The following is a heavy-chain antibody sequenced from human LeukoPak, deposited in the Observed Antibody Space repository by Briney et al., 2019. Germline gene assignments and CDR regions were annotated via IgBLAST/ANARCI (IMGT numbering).Heavy chain of an antibody. D-gene: IGHD6-13*01. CDR2: IYYSGST. J-gene: IGHJ4*02. CDR1: GGSISSSSYY. Sequence: SETLSLTCTVSGGSISSSSYYWGWIRQPPGKGLEWIGSIYYSGSTYYNPSLKSRVTISVDTSKNQFSLKLSSVTAADTAVYYCARFPRGSSWYIIGIDYWGQGTLVTVSS. CDR3: ARFPRGSSWYIIGIDY. V-gene: IGHV4-39*01.